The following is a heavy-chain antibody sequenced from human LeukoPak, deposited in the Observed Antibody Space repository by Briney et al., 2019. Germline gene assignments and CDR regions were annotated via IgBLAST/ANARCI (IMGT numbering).Heavy chain of an antibody. J-gene: IGHJ2*01. Sequence: PSETLSLTCTVSGGSISSSSYYWGWIRQPPGKGLEWIGSIYYSGSTYYNPSLKSRVTISVDTSKNQFSLKLSSVTAADTAVYYCASRDGYNLWWYFDLWGRGTLVTVSS. CDR3: ASRDGYNLWWYFDL. V-gene: IGHV4-39*01. CDR1: GGSISSSSYY. CDR2: IYYSGST. D-gene: IGHD5-24*01.